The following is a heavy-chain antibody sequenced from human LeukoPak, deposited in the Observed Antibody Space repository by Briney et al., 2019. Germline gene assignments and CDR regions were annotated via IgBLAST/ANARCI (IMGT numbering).Heavy chain of an antibody. CDR1: GXSISSYY. CDR2: IYYSGST. J-gene: IGHJ6*02. V-gene: IGHV4-59*01. Sequence: SETLSLTCTVSGXSISSYYWSWIRQPPGKGLEWIGYIYYSGSTNYNPSLKSRVTISVDTSKNQFSLKLSSVTAADTAVYYCARDGPARGMDVWGQGTTVTVSS. CDR3: ARDGPARGMDV.